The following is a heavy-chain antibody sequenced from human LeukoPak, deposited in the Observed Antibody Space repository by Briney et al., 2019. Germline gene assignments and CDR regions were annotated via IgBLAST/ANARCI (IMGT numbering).Heavy chain of an antibody. D-gene: IGHD1-26*01. Sequence: PGGSLRLSCAASGFSFSTIYMSWVRQTPGQGLEWVAYINVDGTAEYYVDSVKGRFTISRDNAKNSLYLQMNSLRAEDTAVYYCARDPYRFAFDIWGQGTVVLVSS. CDR2: INVDGTAE. V-gene: IGHV3-7*03. CDR3: ARDPYRFAFDI. J-gene: IGHJ3*02. CDR1: GFSFSTIY.